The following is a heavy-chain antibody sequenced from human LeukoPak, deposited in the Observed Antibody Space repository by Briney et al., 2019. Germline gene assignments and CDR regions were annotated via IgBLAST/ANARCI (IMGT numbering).Heavy chain of an antibody. CDR1: GGSISSGGYY. Sequence: SETLSLTCPVSGGSISSGGYYWSWIRQHPGKGLEWIGYIYYSGSTYYNPSLKSRVTISVDTSKNQFSLKLSSVTAADTAVYYCARDREYYGSGSPGAFDIWGQGTMVTVSS. CDR3: ARDREYYGSGSPGAFDI. J-gene: IGHJ3*02. CDR2: IYYSGST. V-gene: IGHV4-31*03. D-gene: IGHD3-10*01.